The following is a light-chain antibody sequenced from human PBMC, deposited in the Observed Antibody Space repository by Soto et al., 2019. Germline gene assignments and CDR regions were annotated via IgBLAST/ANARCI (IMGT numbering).Light chain of an antibody. CDR3: QVHGRSPPT. J-gene: IGKJ1*01. CDR2: GAS. CDR1: QSVSSSY. Sequence: TQTPDTLSLSPGKRATLSCRASQSVSSSYLAWYQQKPGQAPRLLIYGASNRATGIPDRFSGSGSGTDFTLTISRLEPEDFAMYYCQVHGRSPPTFGQGTKVDI. V-gene: IGKV3-20*01.